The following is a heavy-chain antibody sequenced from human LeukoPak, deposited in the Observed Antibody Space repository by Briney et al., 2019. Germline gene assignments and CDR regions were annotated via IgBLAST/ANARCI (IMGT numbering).Heavy chain of an antibody. J-gene: IGHJ6*04. D-gene: IGHD5-18*01. V-gene: IGHV1-69*06. CDR1: GGTFSSYA. Sequence: SVKVSCRASGGTFSSYAISWVRQAPGQGLEWMGGIIPIFGTANYAQKFQGRVTITADKSTSTAYMELSSLRSEDTAVYYCARDPDTASPMDVWGKGTTVTVSS. CDR3: ARDPDTASPMDV. CDR2: IIPIFGTA.